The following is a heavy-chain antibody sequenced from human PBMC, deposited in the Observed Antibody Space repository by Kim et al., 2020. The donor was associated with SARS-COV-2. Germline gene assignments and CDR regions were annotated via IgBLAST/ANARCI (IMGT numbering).Heavy chain of an antibody. CDR3: ARTSGYGNNWFDP. D-gene: IGHD5-12*01. CDR1: GGSISSGSYY. CDR2: IYTSGST. Sequence: SETLSLTCTVSGGSISSGSYYWSWIRQPAGKGLEWIGRIYTSGSTNYNPSLKSRVTISVDTSKNQFSLKLSSVTAADTAVYYCARTSGYGNNWFDPWGQGTLVTVSS. V-gene: IGHV4-61*02. J-gene: IGHJ5*02.